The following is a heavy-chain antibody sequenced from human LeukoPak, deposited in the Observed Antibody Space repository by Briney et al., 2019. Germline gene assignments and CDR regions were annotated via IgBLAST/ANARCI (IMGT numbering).Heavy chain of an antibody. Sequence: PGGSLRLSCAASGFTFSSYSMNWVRQAPGKGLEWVSSISSSSSYIYYADSVKGRFTISRDNAKNSLYLQMNSLRAEDTAAYYCARIYYDILTGYHGTPFDYWGQGTLVTVSS. V-gene: IGHV3-21*01. CDR2: ISSSSSYI. CDR3: ARIYYDILTGYHGTPFDY. CDR1: GFTFSSYS. D-gene: IGHD3-9*01. J-gene: IGHJ4*02.